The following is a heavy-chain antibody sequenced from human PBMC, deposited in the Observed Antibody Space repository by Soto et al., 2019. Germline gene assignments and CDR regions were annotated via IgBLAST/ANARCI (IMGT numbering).Heavy chain of an antibody. J-gene: IGHJ4*02. CDR3: ARDFSGTMDY. D-gene: IGHD1-7*01. Sequence: ASVKVSSKASGYTFTNYYMHWVQQAPGQGLEWMGIIYPSGGSTRNAQKFQGRVTMTRDTSTSTVYMELSSLRSEDTAVYYCARDFSGTMDYWGRGTLVNVSS. CDR1: GYTFTNYY. CDR2: IYPSGGST. V-gene: IGHV1-46*01.